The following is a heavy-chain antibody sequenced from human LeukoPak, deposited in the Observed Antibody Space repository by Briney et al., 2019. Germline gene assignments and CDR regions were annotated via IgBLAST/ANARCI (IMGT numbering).Heavy chain of an antibody. D-gene: IGHD1-26*01. V-gene: IGHV3-23*01. CDR1: GFTFTTYA. CDR3: AKDLRYSGSYYRGGDY. J-gene: IGHJ4*02. CDR2: LSRNGVNT. Sequence: GGSLRLSCAASGFTFTTYAMTWVRQAPGRGLEWVSTLSRNGVNTFYADSVKGRFTMSRDNSKNTLYLDMNSLGAEDTALYYCAKDLRYSGSYYRGGDYWGQGTLVTVSS.